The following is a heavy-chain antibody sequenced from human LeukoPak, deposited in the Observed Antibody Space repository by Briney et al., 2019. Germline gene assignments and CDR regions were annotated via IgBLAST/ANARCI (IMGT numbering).Heavy chain of an antibody. CDR2: ISFDGNNK. CDR3: ARESYGDYYFDY. V-gene: IGHV3-30-3*01. J-gene: IGHJ4*02. Sequence: GRSLRLSCAASGFTFSSYTLYWVRQPPGKGLEWGAGISFDGNNKQYADSEKGRFTISRDNSKKAHYLQMNSLRAEDTALYYCARESYGDYYFDYWGQGTLVTVSS. CDR1: GFTFSSYT. D-gene: IGHD4-17*01.